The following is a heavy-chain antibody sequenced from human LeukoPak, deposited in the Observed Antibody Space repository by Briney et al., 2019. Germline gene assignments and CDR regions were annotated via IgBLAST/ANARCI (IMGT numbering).Heavy chain of an antibody. CDR3: ARDRGTDLLWFGELLPTHNWFDP. CDR1: GFTFSDYY. D-gene: IGHD3-10*01. V-gene: IGHV3-11*01. CDR2: ISSSGSTI. J-gene: IGHJ5*02. Sequence: GGSLRLSCAASGFTFSDYYMSWLRQAPGKGLEWVSYISSSGSTIYYADSVKGRFTISRDNAKNSLYLQMNSLRAEDTAVYYCARDRGTDLLWFGELLPTHNWFDPWGQGTLVTVSS.